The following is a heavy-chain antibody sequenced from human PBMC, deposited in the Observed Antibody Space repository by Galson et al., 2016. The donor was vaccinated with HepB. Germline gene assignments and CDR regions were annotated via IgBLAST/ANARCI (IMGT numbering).Heavy chain of an antibody. CDR2: IWYDGSNK. D-gene: IGHD2-2*01. CDR1: GFTFSSYG. J-gene: IGHJ6*02. Sequence: SLRLSCAASGFTFSSYGMHWVRQAPGKGLERVAVIWYDGSNKYYADSVKGRFTISRDNSKNTLYLQMNSLRAEDTAVYYCARERPYCSSTSCYPTYYYYYGMDVWGQGTTVTVSS. V-gene: IGHV3-33*01. CDR3: ARERPYCSSTSCYPTYYYYYGMDV.